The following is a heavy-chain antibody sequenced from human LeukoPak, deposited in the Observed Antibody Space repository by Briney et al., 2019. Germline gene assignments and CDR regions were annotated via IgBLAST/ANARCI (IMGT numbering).Heavy chain of an antibody. CDR1: GDSIRSSY. CDR2: AYYTGST. Sequence: PSETLSLTCTVSGDSIRSSYWGWIRQPPGKGLEWIGSAYYTGSTFYNPSLKSRVSISVDTSKNQFSLKLSSVTAPDTAVYYCARQHRYCSSLSCFYFESWGQGTLVTVSS. J-gene: IGHJ4*02. CDR3: ARQHRYCSSLSCFYFES. D-gene: IGHD2-2*01. V-gene: IGHV4-39*01.